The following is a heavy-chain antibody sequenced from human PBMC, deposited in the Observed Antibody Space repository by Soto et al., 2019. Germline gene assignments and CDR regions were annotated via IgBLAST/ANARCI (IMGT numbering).Heavy chain of an antibody. Sequence: WGSLRLSCAASEFTFSNYAMSWVRQAPWKGLEWVSAISYGGGTTYYADSVKGRFTISRDNSKNTLYLQMNSLRAEDTAVYYCAKNPGYYYDSTGYHFDYWGQGTLVTVSS. J-gene: IGHJ4*02. CDR1: EFTFSNYA. V-gene: IGHV3-23*01. CDR3: AKNPGYYYDSTGYHFDY. CDR2: ISYGGGTT. D-gene: IGHD3-22*01.